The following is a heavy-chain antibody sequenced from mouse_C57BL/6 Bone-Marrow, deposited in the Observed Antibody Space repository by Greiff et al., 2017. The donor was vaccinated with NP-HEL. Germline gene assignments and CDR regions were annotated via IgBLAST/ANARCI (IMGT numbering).Heavy chain of an antibody. CDR1: GYTFTSYN. J-gene: IGHJ4*01. CDR3: ATSPTVVADYYAMDY. V-gene: IGHV1-12*01. Sequence: QVQLKQSGAELVRPGASVKMSCKASGYTFTSYNMHWVKQTPRQGLEWIGAIYPGNGDTSYNQKFKGKATLTVDKSSSTAYMQLSSLTSEDSAVYFCATSPTVVADYYAMDYWGQGTSVTVSS. CDR2: IYPGNGDT. D-gene: IGHD1-1*01.